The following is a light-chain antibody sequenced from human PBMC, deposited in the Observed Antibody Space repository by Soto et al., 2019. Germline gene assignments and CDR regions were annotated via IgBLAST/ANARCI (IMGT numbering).Light chain of an antibody. J-gene: IGKJ1*01. CDR2: DAS. Sequence: DIQMPQSPSSLYASVGDRVTITCQASQDISNYLNWYQQKPGKAPKLLVYDASNLETGVTSRFSGSGSGTDFTFTISSLQPEDIATYYCQQYDNLPPTLGKGTKVDIK. V-gene: IGKV1-33*01. CDR3: QQYDNLPPT. CDR1: QDISNY.